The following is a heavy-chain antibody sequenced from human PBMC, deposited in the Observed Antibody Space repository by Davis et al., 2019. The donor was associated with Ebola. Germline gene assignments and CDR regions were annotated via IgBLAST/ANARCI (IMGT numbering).Heavy chain of an antibody. CDR3: AKDFMAYYDFWNGAFDI. J-gene: IGHJ3*02. CDR2: ISYDGSNK. CDR1: GFTFSSYG. D-gene: IGHD3-3*01. V-gene: IGHV3-30*18. Sequence: GESLKISCAASGFTFSSYGMHWVRQAPGKGLEWVAVISYDGSNKYYADSVKGRFTISRDNSKNTLYLQMNSLRAEDTAVYYCAKDFMAYYDFWNGAFDIWGQGTMVTVSS.